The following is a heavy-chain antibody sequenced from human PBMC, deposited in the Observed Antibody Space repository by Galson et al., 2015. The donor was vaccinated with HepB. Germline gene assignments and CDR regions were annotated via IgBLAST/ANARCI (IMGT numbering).Heavy chain of an antibody. CDR1: GFTFGDYA. CDR3: TRDPSAGSWYLSSFDY. V-gene: IGHV3-49*03. Sequence: SLRLSCAASGFTFGDYAMSWFRQAPGKGLEWVGFIRSKAYGGTTEYAASVKGRFTISRDDSKSIAYLQMNSLKTEDTAVYYCTRDPSAGSWYLSSFDYWGQGTLVTVSS. J-gene: IGHJ4*02. CDR2: IRSKAYGGTT. D-gene: IGHD6-13*01.